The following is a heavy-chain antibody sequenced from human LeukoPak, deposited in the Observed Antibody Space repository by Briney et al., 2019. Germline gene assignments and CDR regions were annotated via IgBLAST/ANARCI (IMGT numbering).Heavy chain of an antibody. CDR1: GGSISSSSYY. V-gene: IGHV4-61*05. Sequence: SETLSLTCTVSGGSISSSSYYWSWIRQPPGKGLEWIGYIYYSGSTNYNPSLKSRVTISVDTSKNQFSLKLSSVTAADTAVYYCARHWTGYYDSSGYNDYWGQGTLVTVSS. CDR3: ARHWTGYYDSSGYNDY. D-gene: IGHD3-22*01. CDR2: IYYSGST. J-gene: IGHJ4*02.